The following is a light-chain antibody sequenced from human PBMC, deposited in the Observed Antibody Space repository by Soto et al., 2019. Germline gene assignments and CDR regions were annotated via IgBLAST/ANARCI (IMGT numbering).Light chain of an antibody. CDR3: QQYGSSPPWT. CDR2: GAS. V-gene: IGKV3-20*01. J-gene: IGKJ1*01. Sequence: EIVLPQSPGTLSLSPGERGTLSCRASQSVSSNYLAWYQHKPGQAPRLLIYGASSRATDIPDRFSASGSGTDFSLTISRLEPGDCAVYYCQQYGSSPPWTFGQGTKVEIK. CDR1: QSVSSNY.